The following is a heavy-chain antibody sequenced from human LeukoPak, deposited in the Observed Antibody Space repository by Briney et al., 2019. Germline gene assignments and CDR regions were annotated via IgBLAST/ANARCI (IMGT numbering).Heavy chain of an antibody. Sequence: GGSLRLSCAASGFTFSSYGMHWVRQAPGKGLEWVAVISYDGSNKYYADSVKGRFTISRDNSKNTLYLQMNSLRAEDTAVYYCAKGHGSYSGYWGQGTLVTVSS. V-gene: IGHV3-30*18. CDR1: GFTFSSYG. J-gene: IGHJ4*02. D-gene: IGHD1-26*01. CDR3: AKGHGSYSGY. CDR2: ISYDGSNK.